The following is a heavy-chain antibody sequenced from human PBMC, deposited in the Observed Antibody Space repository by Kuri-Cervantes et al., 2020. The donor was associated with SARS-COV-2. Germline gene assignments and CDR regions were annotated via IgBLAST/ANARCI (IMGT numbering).Heavy chain of an antibody. CDR3: GVSQQLVRGYYYYYMDV. D-gene: IGHD6-13*01. V-gene: IGHV1-69*05. J-gene: IGHJ6*03. Sequence: SVKVSCKASGGTFSGYAISWVRQAPGQGLEWMGGIIPIFGTANYAQKFQGRVTITTDESTSTAYMELSSLRSEDTAVYYCGVSQQLVRGYYYYYMDVWGKGTTVTVSS. CDR2: IIPIFGTA. CDR1: GGTFSGYA.